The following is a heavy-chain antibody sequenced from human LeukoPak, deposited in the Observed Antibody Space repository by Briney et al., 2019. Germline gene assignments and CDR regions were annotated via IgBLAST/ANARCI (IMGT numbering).Heavy chain of an antibody. V-gene: IGHV3-43D*03. CDR3: AKDIRGSTSWYGLDY. CDR1: GFTFDDYA. D-gene: IGHD6-13*01. Sequence: PGGSLRLSCAASGFTFDDYAMHWVRQAPGKGLEWVSLISWDGGSTYYADSVKGRFTISRDNSKNSLYLQMNSLRVEDTALYSCAKDIRGSTSWYGLDYWGQGTLVTVSS. CDR2: ISWDGGST. J-gene: IGHJ4*02.